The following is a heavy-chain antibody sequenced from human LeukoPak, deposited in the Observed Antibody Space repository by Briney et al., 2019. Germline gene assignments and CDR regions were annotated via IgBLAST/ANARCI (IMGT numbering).Heavy chain of an antibody. CDR2: MNPHSGKT. CDR1: GYNVIAFD. D-gene: IGHD5-24*01. V-gene: IGHV1-8*01. Sequence: GASVKVSCKASGYNVIAFDIHWVRQATGQGLEWMGWMNPHSGKTAYAQKFQGRVIMTRDISINTAYMELSGLRSEDTAVYYCARGRTQMAAVLGHWGQGSLVTVSS. CDR3: ARGRTQMAAVLGH. J-gene: IGHJ5*02.